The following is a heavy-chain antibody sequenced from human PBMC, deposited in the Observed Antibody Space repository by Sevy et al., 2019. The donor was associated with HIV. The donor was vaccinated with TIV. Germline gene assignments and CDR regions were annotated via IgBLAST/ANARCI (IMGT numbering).Heavy chain of an antibody. CDR3: TRVRGLLGWFDS. CDR2: ISYDGSRT. J-gene: IGHJ5*01. Sequence: GASLRLSCAASGFTFSDYTIHWVRQAPGKGLEWVAVISYDGSRTSYADSVKGRFTISRDNSKNTLFLQMNGLRAADTAVYYCTRVRGLLGWFDSWGQGTLVTVSS. CDR1: GFTFSDYT. D-gene: IGHD3-10*01. V-gene: IGHV3-30*04.